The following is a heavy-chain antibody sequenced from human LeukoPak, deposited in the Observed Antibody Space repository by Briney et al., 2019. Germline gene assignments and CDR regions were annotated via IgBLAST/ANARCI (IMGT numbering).Heavy chain of an antibody. J-gene: IGHJ4*02. CDR1: GFTFSSYG. CDR3: AKDLHRIAAAGYFDY. Sequence: GSLRLSCAASGFTFSSYGMHWVRQAPGKGLEWVAVISYDGSNKYYADSVKGRFTISRDNSKNTLYLQMNSLRAEDTAVYYCAKDLHRIAAAGYFDYWGQGTLVTVSS. D-gene: IGHD6-13*01. V-gene: IGHV3-30*18. CDR2: ISYDGSNK.